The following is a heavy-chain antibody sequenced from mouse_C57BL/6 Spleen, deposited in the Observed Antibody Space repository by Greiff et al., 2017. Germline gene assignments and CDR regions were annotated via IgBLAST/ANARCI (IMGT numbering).Heavy chain of an antibody. CDR3: ARSHYYGSSYWYFDV. CDR2: ISPGDGDT. D-gene: IGHD1-1*01. CDR1: GYAFSSYW. J-gene: IGHJ1*03. Sequence: QVQLQQSGAELVKPGASVKISCKASGYAFSSYWMNWVKQRPGKGLEWIGQISPGDGDTNYNGKFKGKATLTADKSSSTAYMQLSSLTSEDSAVYFCARSHYYGSSYWYFDVWGTGTTVTVSS. V-gene: IGHV1-80*01.